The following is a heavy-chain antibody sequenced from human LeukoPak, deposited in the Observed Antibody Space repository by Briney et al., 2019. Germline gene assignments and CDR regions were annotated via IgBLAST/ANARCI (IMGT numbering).Heavy chain of an antibody. V-gene: IGHV3-48*03. CDR2: ISSSGSTI. D-gene: IGHD4-11*01. J-gene: IGHJ4*01. CDR1: GFTFSSYE. Sequence: GGSLRLSCAASGFTFSSYEMNWVRQAPGKGLEWVSYISSSGSTIYYADSVKGRFTISRDNSKNTLHVQMNSLRAEDTAVYYCAKDPSTLTATDDYWGHGTLVTVSS. CDR3: AKDPSTLTATDDY.